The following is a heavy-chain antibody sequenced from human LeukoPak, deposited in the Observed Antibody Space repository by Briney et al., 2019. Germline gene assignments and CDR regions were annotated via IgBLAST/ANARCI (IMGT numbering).Heavy chain of an antibody. CDR2: IYTSGST. J-gene: IGHJ5*02. CDR1: GGSISSYY. Sequence: SETLSLICTVSGGSISSYYWSWIRQPAGKGLEWIGRIYTSGSTNYNPSLKSRVTMSVDTSKNQFSLKLSSVTAADTAVYYCARAPREAAAGILGPFDPWGQGTLVTVSS. D-gene: IGHD6-13*01. V-gene: IGHV4-4*07. CDR3: ARAPREAAAGILGPFDP.